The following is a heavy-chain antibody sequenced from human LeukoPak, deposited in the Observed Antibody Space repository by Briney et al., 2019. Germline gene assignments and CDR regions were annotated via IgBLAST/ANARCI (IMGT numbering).Heavy chain of an antibody. CDR1: GFTFSNAW. CDR3: ATYSSLNRREFQF. V-gene: IGHV3-15*01. D-gene: IGHD3-22*01. J-gene: IGHJ1*01. Sequence: GGSLRLSCAASGFTFSNAWMSWVRQAPGKGLEWVGRIKSKTDGGTTDYAAPVKGRFTISRDDSKNTLYLQMNSLRAEDTAVYYCATYSSLNRREFQFWGQGTLLTVSS. CDR2: IKSKTDGGTT.